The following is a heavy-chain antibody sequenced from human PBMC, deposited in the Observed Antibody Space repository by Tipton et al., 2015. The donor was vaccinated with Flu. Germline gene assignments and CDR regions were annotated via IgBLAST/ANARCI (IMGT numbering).Heavy chain of an antibody. Sequence: VQLVQSGGGLIQPGGSLRLSCVVSGFTVSGSYMNWVRQAPGKGLEWVSIIYTGGKTFYADSVKGRFTISRDNLKSTLYLQMNSLRAEDTAVYYCARVSGSGGIDYWGQGTLVTVSS. CDR3: ARVSGSGGIDY. D-gene: IGHD3-10*01. CDR2: IYTGGKT. CDR1: GFTVSGSY. V-gene: IGHV3-53*01. J-gene: IGHJ4*02.